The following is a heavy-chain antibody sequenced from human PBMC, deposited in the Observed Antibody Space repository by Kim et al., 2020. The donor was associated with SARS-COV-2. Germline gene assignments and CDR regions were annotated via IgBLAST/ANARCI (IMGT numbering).Heavy chain of an antibody. J-gene: IGHJ6*02. V-gene: IGHV4-39*07. Sequence: LKSRVTISVDTSKNQFSLKLSSVTAADTAAYYCAGELVVPNYYYYYGMDVWGQGTTVTVSS. D-gene: IGHD2-15*01. CDR3: AGELVVPNYYYYYGMDV.